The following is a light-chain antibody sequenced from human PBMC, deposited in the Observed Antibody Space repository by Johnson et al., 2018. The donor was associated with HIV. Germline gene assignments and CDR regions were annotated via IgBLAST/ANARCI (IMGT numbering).Light chain of an antibody. J-gene: IGLJ1*01. CDR2: ENN. V-gene: IGLV1-51*02. CDR1: SSNIGSNY. Sequence: HSVLTQPPSVSAAPGQKVTVSCSGSSSNIGSNYVSWYQQLPGTAPKLLIYENNKRPSGIPDRFSGSKSGTSATLGITVLQTGDEADYYCGTWDSSLTAVFGTGTKVTVL. CDR3: GTWDSSLTAV.